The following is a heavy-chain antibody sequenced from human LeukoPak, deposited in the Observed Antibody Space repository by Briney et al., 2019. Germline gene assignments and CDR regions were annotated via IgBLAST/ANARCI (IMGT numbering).Heavy chain of an antibody. CDR1: GYTFTGYY. CDR3: ARLGLGCSGGSCSSKGMDV. J-gene: IGHJ6*02. V-gene: IGHV1-2*06. CDR2: INPNSGGT. Sequence: ASVKVSCKPSGYTFTGYYMHWVRQAPGQGLEWMGRINPNSGGTNYAQKFQGRVTMTRDTSISTAYMELSRLRSDDTAVYYCARLGLGCSGGSCSSKGMDVWGQGTTVTVSS. D-gene: IGHD2-15*01.